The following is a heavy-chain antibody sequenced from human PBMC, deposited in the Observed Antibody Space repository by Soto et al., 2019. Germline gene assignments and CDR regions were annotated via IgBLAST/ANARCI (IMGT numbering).Heavy chain of an antibody. Sequence: SETLSLTCIVSGYSVSSSDYYWAWIRQPPGKGLELIGSMLYSGLTYYNPSLKSRVTLSVDTSKNQFSVRLNSVTASDTAVYYCAPLSVSLSGPYGIHVWGQGTTVTVSS. J-gene: IGHJ6*02. CDR2: MLYSGLT. CDR3: APLSVSLSGPYGIHV. D-gene: IGHD2-15*01. V-gene: IGHV4-39*01. CDR1: GYSVSSSDYY.